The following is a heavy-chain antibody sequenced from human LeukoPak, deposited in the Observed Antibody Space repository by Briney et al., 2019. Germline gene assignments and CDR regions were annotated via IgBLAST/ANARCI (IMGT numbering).Heavy chain of an antibody. V-gene: IGHV3-48*03. CDR2: ISSSGSTI. J-gene: IGHJ3*02. D-gene: IGHD3-22*01. Sequence: GGSLRLSCAASGFTFSSYEMNWVRQAPGKRLEWLSYISSSGSTIYYADSVKGRFTISRDNAKSSLYLQMNTLIAEDTAVYYCARAGHVITMIVVLAAFDIWGQGTMVTVSS. CDR1: GFTFSSYE. CDR3: ARAGHVITMIVVLAAFDI.